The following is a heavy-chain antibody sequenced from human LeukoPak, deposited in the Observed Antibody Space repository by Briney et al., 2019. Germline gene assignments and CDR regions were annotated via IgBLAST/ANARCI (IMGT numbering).Heavy chain of an antibody. V-gene: IGHV1-69*04. Sequence: SVKVSCKASGGTFSSYAISWVRQAPGQGLEWMGRIIPIFGIANYAQKFQGRVTITADKSTSTAYMELSSLRSEDTAVYYCARDDLIRIAVAGSFDYWGQGTLVTVPS. CDR2: IIPIFGIA. CDR3: ARDDLIRIAVAGSFDY. D-gene: IGHD6-19*01. CDR1: GGTFSSYA. J-gene: IGHJ4*02.